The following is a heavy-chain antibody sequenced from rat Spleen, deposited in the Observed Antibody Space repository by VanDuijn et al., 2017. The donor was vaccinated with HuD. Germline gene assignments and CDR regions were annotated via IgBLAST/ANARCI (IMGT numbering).Heavy chain of an antibody. V-gene: IGHV5-58*01. Sequence: EVQLVESGGGLVQPGRSLKLSCVASGFTFSNYWMYWVRQAPGKGLEWVSSICADGVNTYYPDSVKGRFSISRDDAKSTLYLQMDSLRSEDTATYYCARRGNSVYWNFDFWGPGTMVTVSS. D-gene: IGHD4-4*01. CDR3: ARRGNSVYWNFDF. J-gene: IGHJ1*01. CDR2: ICADGVNT. CDR1: GFTFSNYW.